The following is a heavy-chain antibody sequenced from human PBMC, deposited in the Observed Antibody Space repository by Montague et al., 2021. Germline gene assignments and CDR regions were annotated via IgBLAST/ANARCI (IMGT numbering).Heavy chain of an antibody. CDR2: INASGGTT. CDR3: ANFRQSVEMDV. J-gene: IGHJ6*02. D-gene: IGHD3-3*01. Sequence: SLRLSCAASGFTISSWAMSWVRQAPGKGLECVSIINASGGTTHHADSVTGRFTISRDRSKNTLYLQMDSLRVEGTAVYYCANFRQSVEMDVWGQGTRVTVSS. V-gene: IGHV3-23*01. CDR1: GFTISSWA.